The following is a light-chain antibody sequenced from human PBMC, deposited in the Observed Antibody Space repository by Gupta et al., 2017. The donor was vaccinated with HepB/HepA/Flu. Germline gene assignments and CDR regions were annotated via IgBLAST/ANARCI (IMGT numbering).Light chain of an antibody. CDR1: QRGSGC. Sequence: THSSSPLSASPGGDLTITSRASQRGSGCLDWYQQKPGKAPKLLIYSISTLEGGVPARFSGSGSGTDFTLKISRVEAGDVATYYCKQYRLDPCTFGQGTKVEIK. CDR3: KQYRLDPCT. V-gene: IGKV1-5*03. CDR2: SIS. J-gene: IGKJ1*01.